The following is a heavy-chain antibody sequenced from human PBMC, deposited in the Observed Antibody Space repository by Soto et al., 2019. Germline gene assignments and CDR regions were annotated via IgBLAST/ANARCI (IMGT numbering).Heavy chain of an antibody. V-gene: IGHV1-18*01. CDR1: GYTFTSYG. Sequence: GASVKVSCKASGYTFTSYGISWVRQAPGQGLEWMGWISAYNGNTNYAQKLQGRVTMTTDTSTSTAYMELRSLRSDDTAVYYCARDLEDMVVVPAEETGWFDPWGQGTLVTVSS. CDR2: ISAYNGNT. J-gene: IGHJ5*02. D-gene: IGHD2-2*01. CDR3: ARDLEDMVVVPAEETGWFDP.